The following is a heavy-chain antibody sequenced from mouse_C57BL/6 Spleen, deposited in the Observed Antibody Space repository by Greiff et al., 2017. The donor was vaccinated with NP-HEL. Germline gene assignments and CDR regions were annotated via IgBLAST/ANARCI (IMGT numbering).Heavy chain of an antibody. CDR1: GFNIKDDY. V-gene: IGHV14-4*01. Sequence: VQLQHSGAELVRPGASVKLSCTASGFNIKDDYMHWVKQRPEQGLEWIGWIDPENGDTEYASKFQGKATITADTSSNTAYLQLSSLTSEDTAVYYCTGGSNYHYFDYWGQGTTLTVSS. D-gene: IGHD2-5*01. CDR3: TGGSNYHYFDY. CDR2: IDPENGDT. J-gene: IGHJ2*01.